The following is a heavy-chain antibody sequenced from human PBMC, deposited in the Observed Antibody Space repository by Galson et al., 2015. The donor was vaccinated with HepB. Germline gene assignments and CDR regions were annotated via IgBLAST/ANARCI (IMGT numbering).Heavy chain of an antibody. V-gene: IGHV3-30*04. D-gene: IGHD1/OR15-1a*01. Sequence: SLRLSCAASGFTFSSYAMHWVRQAPGKGLEWVAVISYDGSNKYYADSVKGRFTISRDNSKNTLYLQMNSLRAEDTAVYYCARNLGWEHPHYYGMDVWGQGTTVTVSS. J-gene: IGHJ6*02. CDR3: ARNLGWEHPHYYGMDV. CDR2: ISYDGSNK. CDR1: GFTFSSYA.